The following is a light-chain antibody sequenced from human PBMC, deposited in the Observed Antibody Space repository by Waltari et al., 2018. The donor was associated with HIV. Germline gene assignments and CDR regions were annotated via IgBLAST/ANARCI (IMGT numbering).Light chain of an antibody. CDR3: AAWDDSLKGPE. Sequence: QSVLTQPPSASGAPGQRVTISCSGSSSNIGSNNVNWYQQLPGRAPKFLMHGNKQLASGVPDRFSGSKSGTSASLAISGLQSEDEADYYCAAWDDSLKGPEFGGGTKLTVL. CDR2: GNK. CDR1: SSNIGSNN. V-gene: IGLV1-44*01. J-gene: IGLJ3*02.